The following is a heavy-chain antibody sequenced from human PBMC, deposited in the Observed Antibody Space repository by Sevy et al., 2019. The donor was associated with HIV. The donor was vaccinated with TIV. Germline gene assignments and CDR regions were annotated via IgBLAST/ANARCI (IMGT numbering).Heavy chain of an antibody. J-gene: IGHJ4*02. CDR2: IGYDGSNT. CDR3: ARDPRMYGDYLLAYCDY. Sequence: GGSLRLSCAASGFAPSTYGMHWVRQAPGKGLEWVAVIGYDGSNTYYADSVKGRFSISRDNSRNTLFLQMDSLRAEDTAVYYGARDPRMYGDYLLAYCDYWGQGTLVTVSS. D-gene: IGHD2-8*01. CDR1: GFAPSTYG. V-gene: IGHV3-33*01.